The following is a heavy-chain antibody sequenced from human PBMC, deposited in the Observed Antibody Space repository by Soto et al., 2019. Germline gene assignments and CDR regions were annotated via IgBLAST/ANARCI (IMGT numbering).Heavy chain of an antibody. CDR2: MHHXGXX. CDR3: ARVPDR. V-gene: IGHV4-30-2*01. D-gene: IGHD2-2*01. Sequence: PSETLSLTFAVSGGSISSGGYSWSWIRQPPVKVLELIGYMHHXGXXXXXXSLXXXXAXSVXXAEXXXXXGXXXXXAADTALYYCARVPDRWGQGTLVTVSS. J-gene: IGHJ5*02. CDR1: GGSISSGGYS.